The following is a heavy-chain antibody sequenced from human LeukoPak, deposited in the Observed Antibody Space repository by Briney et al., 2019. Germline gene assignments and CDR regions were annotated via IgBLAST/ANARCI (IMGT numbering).Heavy chain of an antibody. J-gene: IGHJ3*02. CDR3: AALPVAATDDAFDI. V-gene: IGHV3-23*01. CDR1: GFTVSSNY. Sequence: GRSLRLSCAASGFTVSSNYMSWVRQAPGKGLEWVSAISGSGGSTYYADSVKGRFTISRDNSKNTLYLQMNSLRAEDTAVYYCAALPVAATDDAFDIWGQGTMVTVSS. D-gene: IGHD2-15*01. CDR2: ISGSGGST.